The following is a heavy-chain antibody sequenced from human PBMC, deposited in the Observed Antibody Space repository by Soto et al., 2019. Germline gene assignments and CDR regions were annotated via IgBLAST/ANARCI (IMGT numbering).Heavy chain of an antibody. D-gene: IGHD6-13*01. CDR1: GDRVSSNSAA. Sequence: LLMQSQTLSLPCAISGDRVSSNSAAWNWIRQSPSRGLEWLGRTYYRSKWYNDYAVSGKSRITINPSTSKNQFSLQLNSVTREDTAVYYCAREPGIAAAGTGPKYYYYYMDVWGKGTTVTVSS. V-gene: IGHV6-1*01. CDR2: TYYRSKWYN. CDR3: AREPGIAAAGTGPKYYYYYMDV. J-gene: IGHJ6*03.